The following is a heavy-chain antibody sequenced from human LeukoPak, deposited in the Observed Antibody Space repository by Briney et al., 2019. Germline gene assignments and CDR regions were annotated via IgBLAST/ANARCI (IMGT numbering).Heavy chain of an antibody. Sequence: PGGTLRLSCAASGFTFSSYGMSWVRQAPGKGLEWVSAISGSGGSTYYADSVKGRFTISRDNSKNTLYLQMNSLRPEDTAVYYCARDRPVERDGYKPGLNWYFDLWGRGTLVTVSS. D-gene: IGHD5-24*01. CDR1: GFTFSSYG. CDR3: ARDRPVERDGYKPGLNWYFDL. J-gene: IGHJ2*01. V-gene: IGHV3-23*01. CDR2: ISGSGGST.